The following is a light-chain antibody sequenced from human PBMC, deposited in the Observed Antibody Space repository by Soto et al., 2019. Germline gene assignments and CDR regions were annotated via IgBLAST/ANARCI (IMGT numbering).Light chain of an antibody. CDR3: QQYNSYWT. V-gene: IGKV1-5*01. J-gene: IGKJ1*01. CDR1: QSISSW. Sequence: DIQMTQSPSTLSASVGDRVTITCRASQSISSWLAWYQQKPGKAPKLLIYDASSLESGVPSRFSGSGSGTEFTLTVSSLPPDDVATYYCQQYNSYWTCGQGTKVEIK. CDR2: DAS.